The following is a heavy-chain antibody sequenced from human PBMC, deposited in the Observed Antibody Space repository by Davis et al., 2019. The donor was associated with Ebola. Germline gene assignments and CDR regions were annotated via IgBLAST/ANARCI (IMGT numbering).Heavy chain of an antibody. CDR2: IYYSGST. D-gene: IGHD3-3*01. Sequence: PSETLSLTCTVSGGSISSGGYYWSWIRQHPGKGLEWIGYIYYSGSTYYNPSLKSRVTISVDTSKNQFSLKLSSVTAADTAVYYCATNVLRTYYDFWSGYYTDYFDYWGQGTLVTVSS. CDR1: GGSISSGGYY. V-gene: IGHV4-31*03. CDR3: ATNVLRTYYDFWSGYYTDYFDY. J-gene: IGHJ4*02.